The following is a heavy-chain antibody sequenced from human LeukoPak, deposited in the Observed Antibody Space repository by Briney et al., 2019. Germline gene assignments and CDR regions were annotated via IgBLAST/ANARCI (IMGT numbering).Heavy chain of an antibody. D-gene: IGHD3-10*01. Sequence: PSETLYLTCTVSGGSISGYSWTWIRQPPGQGLEWIGYFHNSRTTSYNPSLTGRVIISVDTAMDQISLKLNSVTAADTAVYYCARGHLGLSPWGQGTLVTVSS. CDR2: FHNSRTT. J-gene: IGHJ5*02. CDR1: GGSISGYS. V-gene: IGHV4-59*01. CDR3: ARGHLGLSP.